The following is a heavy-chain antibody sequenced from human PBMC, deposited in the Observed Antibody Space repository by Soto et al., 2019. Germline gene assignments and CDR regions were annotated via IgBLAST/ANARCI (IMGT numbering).Heavy chain of an antibody. V-gene: IGHV1-3*01. Sequence: ASVKVSCRASGYTFTSYAMHWVRQAPGQRLEWMGWINAGNGNTKYSQKFQGRVTITRDTSASTAYMELSSLRSEDTAVYYCASSSWLNYYYGMDVWGQGTTVTVSS. CDR2: INAGNGNT. D-gene: IGHD6-13*01. CDR1: GYTFTSYA. CDR3: ASSSWLNYYYGMDV. J-gene: IGHJ6*02.